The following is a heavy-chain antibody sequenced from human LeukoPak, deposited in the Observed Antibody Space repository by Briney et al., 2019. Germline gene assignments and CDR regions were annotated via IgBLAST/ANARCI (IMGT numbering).Heavy chain of an antibody. D-gene: IGHD2-8*02. CDR1: GFTVSSNY. V-gene: IGHV3-11*04. CDR2: ITNSGNTR. J-gene: IGHJ4*02. CDR3: ARDFLLGKGIPL. Sequence: GGSLRLSCAASGFTVSSNYMSWVRQAPGKGLEWVPYITNSGNTRYYADSVKGRFTISRDNAKNSLYLQMNSLRAEDTAIYFCARDFLLGKGIPLWGQGTLVTVSS.